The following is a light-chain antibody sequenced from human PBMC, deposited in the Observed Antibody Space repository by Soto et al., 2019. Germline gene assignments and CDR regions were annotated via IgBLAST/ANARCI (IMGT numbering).Light chain of an antibody. Sequence: DIQLTQSPSSLSASVGDRVTITCRASQTIDNYLHWYQQKPGIAPKLLIYGVSNLQSGVPPRFSGSASGTDFTLTISSLQPEDFATYYCQQSYSLRTFGQGTKVDIK. CDR3: QQSYSLRT. V-gene: IGKV1-39*01. CDR1: QTIDNY. CDR2: GVS. J-gene: IGKJ1*01.